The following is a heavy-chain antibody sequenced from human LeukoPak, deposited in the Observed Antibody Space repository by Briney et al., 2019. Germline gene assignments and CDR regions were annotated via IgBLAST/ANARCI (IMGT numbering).Heavy chain of an antibody. CDR1: GYTFTGYY. Sequence: ASVTVSCKASGYTFTGYYMHWVRQAPGQGLEWMGWINPNSGGTNYAQKFQGRVTMTRDTSISTAYMELSRLRSDDTAVYYCARVTNFWSGYSGFDPWGQGTLVTVSS. CDR2: INPNSGGT. CDR3: ARVTNFWSGYSGFDP. V-gene: IGHV1-2*02. J-gene: IGHJ5*02. D-gene: IGHD3-3*01.